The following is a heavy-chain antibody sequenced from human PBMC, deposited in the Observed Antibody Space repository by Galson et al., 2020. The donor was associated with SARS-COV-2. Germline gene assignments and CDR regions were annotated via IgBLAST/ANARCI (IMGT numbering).Heavy chain of an antibody. D-gene: IGHD2-2*01. CDR2: IKQDGSEK. J-gene: IGHJ6*02. Sequence: QIGESLKISCAASGFTFSSYWMSWVRQAPGKGLEWVANIKQDGSEKYYVDSVKGRFTISRDNAKNSLYLQMNSLRAEDTAMYYCARGLVVPAAMLEYYYYYGMDVWGQGTTVTVSS. CDR3: ARGLVVPAAMLEYYYYYGMDV. CDR1: GFTFSSYW. V-gene: IGHV3-7*01.